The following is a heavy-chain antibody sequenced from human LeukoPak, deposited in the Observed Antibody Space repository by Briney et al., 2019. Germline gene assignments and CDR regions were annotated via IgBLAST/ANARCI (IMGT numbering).Heavy chain of an antibody. V-gene: IGHV1-2*02. Sequence: ASVKVSCKASGYTFTGYYMHWLRQAPGQGLEWMGWINPNSGGTNYAQKFQGRVTMTRDTSISTAYMELSRLRSDDTAVYYCCLPAAMREEYYFDYWGQGTLVTVSS. CDR3: CLPAAMREEYYFDY. J-gene: IGHJ4*02. CDR1: GYTFTGYY. D-gene: IGHD2-2*01. CDR2: INPNSGGT.